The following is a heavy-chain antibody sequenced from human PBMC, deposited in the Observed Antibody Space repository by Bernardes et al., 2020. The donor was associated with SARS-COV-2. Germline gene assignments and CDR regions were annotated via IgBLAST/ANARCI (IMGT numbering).Heavy chain of an antibody. Sequence: GGSLRLSCTASGFTFNTYWMHWVRQGPEKGPVWVSRIDGGGSSTTYADSVKGRFTISRDNAKNTIYLQMNSLRDEDTAVYYCARGSGNYYFDYWGRGILVTVSS. D-gene: IGHD1-26*01. J-gene: IGHJ4*02. V-gene: IGHV3-74*01. CDR2: IDGGGSST. CDR1: GFTFNTYW. CDR3: ARGSGNYYFDY.